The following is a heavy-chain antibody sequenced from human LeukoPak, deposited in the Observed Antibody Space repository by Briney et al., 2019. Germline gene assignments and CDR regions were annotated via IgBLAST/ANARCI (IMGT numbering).Heavy chain of an antibody. CDR1: GLTFSTYA. J-gene: IGHJ4*02. V-gene: IGHV3-64*01. Sequence: GGSLRLSCAASGLTFSTYAMHWVRQAPGKGLEYVSAISSNGGSTFYANSVKGRFTISRDNSKNTLYLQMGSLRAEDMAVYYCARSIIGSSSGNFDYWGQGTLVTVSS. D-gene: IGHD6-6*01. CDR2: ISSNGGST. CDR3: ARSIIGSSSGNFDY.